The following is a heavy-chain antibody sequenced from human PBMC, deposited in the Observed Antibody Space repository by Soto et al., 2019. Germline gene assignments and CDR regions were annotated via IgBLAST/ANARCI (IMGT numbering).Heavy chain of an antibody. CDR2: INHSGST. Sequence: KSSETLSLTCAVYGGSFSGYYWSWIRQPPGKGLEWIGEINHSGSTNYNPSLKSRVTISVDTSKNQFSLKLSSVTAADTAVYYCARGGGKRGYSYGLYYYYYGMDVWGQGTTVTVSS. CDR3: ARGGGKRGYSYGLYYYYYGMDV. J-gene: IGHJ6*02. CDR1: GGSFSGYY. V-gene: IGHV4-34*01. D-gene: IGHD5-18*01.